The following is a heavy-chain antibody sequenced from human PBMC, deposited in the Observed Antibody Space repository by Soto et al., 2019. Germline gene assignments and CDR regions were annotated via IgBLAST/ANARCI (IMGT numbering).Heavy chain of an antibody. CDR3: ARDRGIAVAAYLDY. V-gene: IGHV1-18*01. Sequence: ASVKVSCKASGYTFTSYGISWVRQAPGQGLEWMGWISAYNGNTNYAQKLQGRVTMTTDTSTSTAYMELRSLRSDDTAVYYCARDRGIAVAAYLDYWGQGTLVTVSS. J-gene: IGHJ4*02. CDR2: ISAYNGNT. CDR1: GYTFTSYG. D-gene: IGHD6-19*01.